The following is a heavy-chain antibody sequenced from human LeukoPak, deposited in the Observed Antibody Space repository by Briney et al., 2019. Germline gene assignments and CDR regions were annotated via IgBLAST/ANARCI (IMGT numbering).Heavy chain of an antibody. CDR3: AKDLYSSGYYY. Sequence: GGSLRLSCAASGFTVSSNYMSWVRQAPGKGLEWVSAISGSGGSTYYADSVKGRFTISRDNSKNTLYLQMNSLRAEDTAVYYCAKDLYSSGYYYWGQGTLVTVSS. CDR1: GFTVSSNY. D-gene: IGHD3-22*01. V-gene: IGHV3-23*01. J-gene: IGHJ4*02. CDR2: ISGSGGST.